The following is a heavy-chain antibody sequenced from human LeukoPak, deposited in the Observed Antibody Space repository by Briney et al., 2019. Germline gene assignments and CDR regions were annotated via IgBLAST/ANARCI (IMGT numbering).Heavy chain of an antibody. CDR3: ARESGWFYYYFDY. V-gene: IGHV3-48*04. CDR2: INSRGNTK. CDR1: GFTFSSYS. Sequence: GGSLRLSCAASGFTFSSYSMNWVRQAPGKGLEWVSYINSRGNTKYYADSVKGRFTISRDNAKNSLYLQMNSLRAEDTAVYYCARESGWFYYYFDYWGQGTLVTVSS. J-gene: IGHJ4*02. D-gene: IGHD6-19*01.